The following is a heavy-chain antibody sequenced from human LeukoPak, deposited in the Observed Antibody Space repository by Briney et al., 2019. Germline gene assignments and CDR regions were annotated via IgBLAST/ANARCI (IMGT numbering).Heavy chain of an antibody. Sequence: GGSLRLSCAASGISLNNYGMSWVRQAPGKGLEWVSSISNGGHHTYYADSVRGRFTISRDNSKNTLYLQMDSPRAADTAVYYCAKVISSYSGYDSYWGQGTLVTVSS. CDR1: GISLNNYG. V-gene: IGHV3-23*01. J-gene: IGHJ4*02. D-gene: IGHD5-12*01. CDR3: AKVISSYSGYDSY. CDR2: ISNGGHHT.